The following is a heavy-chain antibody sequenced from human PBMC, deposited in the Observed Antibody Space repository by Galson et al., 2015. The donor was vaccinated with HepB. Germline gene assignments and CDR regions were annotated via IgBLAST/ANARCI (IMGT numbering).Heavy chain of an antibody. D-gene: IGHD2-15*01. CDR1: GYTFTSYG. J-gene: IGHJ6*03. V-gene: IGHV1-18*01. CDR2: ISAYNGNT. Sequence: SVKVSCKASGYTFTSYGISWVRQAPGQGLEWMGWISAYNGNTNYAQKLQGRVTMTTDTSTSTAYMELRSLRSDDTAVYYCARDGRDIVVVVAVTGYYYYMDVWGKGTTVTVSS. CDR3: ARDGRDIVVVVAVTGYYYYMDV.